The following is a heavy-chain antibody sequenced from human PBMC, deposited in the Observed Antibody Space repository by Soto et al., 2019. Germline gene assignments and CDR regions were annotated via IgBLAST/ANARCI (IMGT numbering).Heavy chain of an antibody. V-gene: IGHV1-46*01. CDR1: GYTFTNYF. D-gene: IGHD1-26*01. CDR3: VREYGGSRVFDY. Sequence: QVQLVQSGAEVNKPGASVKVSCKTSGYTFTNYFIHWVRQAPGQGLEWMGIINPSADSTNYAQKFQGRVTVTRDTSTSTVYMELRRLISEDTAVYYCVREYGGSRVFDYWGQGTLVTVSS. CDR2: INPSADST. J-gene: IGHJ4*02.